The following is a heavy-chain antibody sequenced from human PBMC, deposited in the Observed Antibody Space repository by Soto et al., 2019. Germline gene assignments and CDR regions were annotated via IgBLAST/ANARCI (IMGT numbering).Heavy chain of an antibody. D-gene: IGHD6-6*01. V-gene: IGHV3-64*01. CDR3: ARRARPDFYYMDV. CDR2: ISSNGVGT. CDR1: GFTLSGYA. J-gene: IGHJ6*03. Sequence: EVQLAESGGGLAQPGGSLRLSCAASGFTLSGYAMDWVRQAPGKGLEYVSGISSNGVGTYYANSVQGRFTISRDNSKNMVYLQMGSLRPEDMVVYYCARRARPDFYYMDVWGKGTTVTVSS.